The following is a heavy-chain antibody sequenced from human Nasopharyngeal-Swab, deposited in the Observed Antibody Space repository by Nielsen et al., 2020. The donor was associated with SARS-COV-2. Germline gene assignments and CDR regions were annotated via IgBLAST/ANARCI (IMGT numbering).Heavy chain of an antibody. CDR2: ITSSNTI. V-gene: IGHV3-48*02. CDR3: ARDGDYGDYLFDY. Sequence: GGSLRLSCAVSGFTFSSYNMNWVRQAPGKGLEWISCITSSNTIYYADSVKGRFTISRDNAKNSLYLQMDSLRDGDTAVYYCARDGDYGDYLFDYWGQGTLVTVSS. CDR1: GFTFSSYN. J-gene: IGHJ4*02. D-gene: IGHD4-17*01.